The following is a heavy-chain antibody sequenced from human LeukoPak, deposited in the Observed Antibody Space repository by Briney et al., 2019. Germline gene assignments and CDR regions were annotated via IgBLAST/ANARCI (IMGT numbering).Heavy chain of an antibody. Sequence: GGSLRLSCAASGFTVSSNYMSWVRQAPGKGLEWVSVIYSGSSTYYADSVKGRFTISRDNSKNTLYLQMNSLRAEDTAVYYCASRLPSQEYYYYYGMDVWGQGTTVTVSS. D-gene: IGHD2/OR15-2a*01. CDR1: GFTVSSNY. V-gene: IGHV3-66*01. CDR3: ASRLPSQEYYYYYGMDV. J-gene: IGHJ6*02. CDR2: IYSGSST.